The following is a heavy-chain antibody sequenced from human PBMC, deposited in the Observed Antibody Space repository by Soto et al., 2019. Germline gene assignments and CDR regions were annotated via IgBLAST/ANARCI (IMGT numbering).Heavy chain of an antibody. D-gene: IGHD3-16*01. J-gene: IGHJ3*02. V-gene: IGHV4-31*03. CDR3: ARERKLMKSAFDI. Sequence: PSETLSLTCTVSGGSISSGGYYWSWIRQHPGKGLEWIGYIYYSGSTYYNPSLKSRVTISVDTSKNQFSLKLGSVTAADTAVYYCARERKLMKSAFDIWGQGTMVTVSS. CDR2: IYYSGST. CDR1: GGSISSGGYY.